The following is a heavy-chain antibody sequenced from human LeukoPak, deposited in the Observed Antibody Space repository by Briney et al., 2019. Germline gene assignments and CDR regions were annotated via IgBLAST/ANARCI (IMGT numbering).Heavy chain of an antibody. D-gene: IGHD4/OR15-4a*01. V-gene: IGHV4-30-4*08. CDR3: ARDRRDQSGWCYIPGGS. CDR2: IYYSGST. J-gene: IGHJ5*02. Sequence: PSETLSLTCTVSGGSISSGDYYWSWIRQPPGKGLEYIGYIYYSGSTYYNPSLKSRITISLDTSKNQFSLKLSSVTPADTAVYYCARDRRDQSGWCYIPGGSWGQGTLVTVSS. CDR1: GGSISSGDYY.